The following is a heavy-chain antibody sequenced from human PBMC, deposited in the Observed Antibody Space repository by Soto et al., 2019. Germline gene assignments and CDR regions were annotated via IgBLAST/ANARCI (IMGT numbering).Heavy chain of an antibody. J-gene: IGHJ5*02. CDR2: ISYDGSNK. Sequence: GGPLRLSCAASGFTFSSDGMHWVRQAPGKGLEWVAVISYDGSNKYYADSVKGRFTISRDNSKNTLYLQMNSLRAEDTAVYYCAKVSPRLAVAGSYDPRGQGTLVTVSS. CDR1: GFTFSSDG. CDR3: AKVSPRLAVAGSYDP. V-gene: IGHV3-30*18. D-gene: IGHD6-19*01.